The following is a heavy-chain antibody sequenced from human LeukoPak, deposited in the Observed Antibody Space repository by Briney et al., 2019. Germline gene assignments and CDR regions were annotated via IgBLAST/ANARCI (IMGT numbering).Heavy chain of an antibody. CDR3: ARDDSLLAAAGVAFDI. CDR2: ISSSVSTI. J-gene: IGHJ3*02. V-gene: IGHV3-48*03. CDR1: GFTFSSYD. Sequence: VGSLRLSCAASGFTFSSYDMNWVRQAPGKGLEWVSYISSSVSTINYADSLKGRLTISRDNVKTTLYLKLNSLRAEDTAVYYCARDDSLLAAAGVAFDIWGQGTMVTVSS. D-gene: IGHD6-13*01.